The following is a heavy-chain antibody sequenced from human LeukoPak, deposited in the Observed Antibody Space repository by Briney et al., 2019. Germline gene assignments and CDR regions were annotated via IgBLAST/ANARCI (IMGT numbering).Heavy chain of an antibody. D-gene: IGHD5-12*01. CDR2: ISYDGSNK. Sequence: GGSLRLSCAASGFTFSSYAMHWVRQAPGKGLEWVAVISYDGSNKYYADSVKGRFTISRDNSKNTLYLQMNSLRAEDTAVYYCARDYLVVGGYDSRVGYGYWGQGTLVTVSS. CDR3: ARDYLVVGGYDSRVGYGY. CDR1: GFTFSSYA. J-gene: IGHJ4*02. V-gene: IGHV3-30-3*01.